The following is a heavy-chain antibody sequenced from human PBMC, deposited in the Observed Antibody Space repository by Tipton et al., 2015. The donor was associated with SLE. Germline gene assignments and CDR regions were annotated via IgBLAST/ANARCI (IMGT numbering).Heavy chain of an antibody. D-gene: IGHD4-17*01. J-gene: IGHJ5*02. V-gene: IGHV4-59*01. CDR3: ARANDYDDYCWFDP. CDR2: IYYSGST. CDR1: GGSISSYY. Sequence: TLSLTCTVSGGSISSYYWSWIRQPPGKGLEWIGYIYYSGSTNYNPSLKSRVTISVNTSKNQFSLKLSSVTAADTAVYCCARANDYDDYCWFDPWGQGTLVTVSS.